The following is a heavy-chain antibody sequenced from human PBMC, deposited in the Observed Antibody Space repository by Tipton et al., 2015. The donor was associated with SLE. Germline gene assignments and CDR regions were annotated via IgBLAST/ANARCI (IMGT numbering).Heavy chain of an antibody. CDR1: GGSITSNKW. V-gene: IGHV4-4*02. D-gene: IGHD3-16*01. CDR2: ISHSGDT. Sequence: TLSLTCGVSGGSITSNKWWTWVRQSPGKGLEWIGEISHSGDTDYNPSLKSRVTMSVDKSKNQFSLKLSSVTAADTAVYYCARVQAYEGFDPWGQGTLVTVSS. J-gene: IGHJ5*02. CDR3: ARVQAYEGFDP.